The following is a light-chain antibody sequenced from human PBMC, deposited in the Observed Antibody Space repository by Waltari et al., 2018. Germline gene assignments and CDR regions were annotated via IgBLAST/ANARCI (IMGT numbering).Light chain of an antibody. V-gene: IGKV1-39*01. J-gene: IGKJ2*01. CDR2: GTS. Sequence: IQLTQSPSSLAASVGDRVPITCRASESITGYLNWYQQKPGKAPNLLISGTSNLQGGVPSRFSGSGSGTDFTLTISSLHPEDFASYYCQQSYDSLYTFGQGTKLEI. CDR1: ESITGY. CDR3: QQSYDSLYT.